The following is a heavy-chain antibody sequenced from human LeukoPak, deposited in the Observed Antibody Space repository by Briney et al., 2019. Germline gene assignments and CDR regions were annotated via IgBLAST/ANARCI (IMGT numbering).Heavy chain of an antibody. CDR1: GGSISSSSYY. D-gene: IGHD3-10*01. V-gene: IGHV4-39*07. CDR3: ARVSLLLWFGEFFPDY. J-gene: IGHJ4*02. CDR2: IYYNGST. Sequence: PSETLSLTCTVSGGSISSSSYYWGWIRQPPGKGLEWIGNIYYNGSTYYNPSLKSRVTISVDTTKNQFSLKLSSVTAADTAVYYCARVSLLLWFGEFFPDYWGQGTLVTVSS.